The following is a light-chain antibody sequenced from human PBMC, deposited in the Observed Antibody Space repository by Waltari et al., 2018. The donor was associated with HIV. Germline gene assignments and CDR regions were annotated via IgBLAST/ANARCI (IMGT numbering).Light chain of an antibody. Sequence: EIVLTQSPATLSFSPGERATLPCGASQTVSNNYLAWYQQKPGLAPRLLIYDASSRAAGVPDRFSGSGSGTNFTLTISRLEPEDFAVYYCHQFGSSTSYTFGQGTKVEIK. CDR1: QTVSNNY. J-gene: IGKJ2*01. V-gene: IGKV3D-20*01. CDR3: HQFGSSTSYT. CDR2: DAS.